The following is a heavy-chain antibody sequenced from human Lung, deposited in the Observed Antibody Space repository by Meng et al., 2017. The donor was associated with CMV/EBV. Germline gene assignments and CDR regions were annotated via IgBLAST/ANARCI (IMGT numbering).Heavy chain of an antibody. CDR1: GGSVSSGSYY. V-gene: IGHV4-61*01. Sequence: SXTLSLXCTVSGGSVSSGSYYWSWIRQPPGKGLEWIGYIYYSGSTNYNPSLKSRVTISVDTSKNQFSLKLSSVTAADTAVYYCARGSGFLELQQNGGQGTLVTVSS. CDR2: IYYSGST. D-gene: IGHD3-3*01. CDR3: ARGSGFLELQQN. J-gene: IGHJ4*02.